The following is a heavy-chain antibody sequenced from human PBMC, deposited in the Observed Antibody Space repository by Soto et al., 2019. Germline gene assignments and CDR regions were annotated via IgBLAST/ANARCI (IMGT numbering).Heavy chain of an antibody. CDR3: ARDAHYYGSGSFDY. CDR1: GGTFSSYA. D-gene: IGHD3-10*01. V-gene: IGHV1-69*06. J-gene: IGHJ4*02. Sequence: SVKVSCKASGGTFSSYAISWVRQAPGQGLEWMGGIIPIFGTANYAQKFQGRVTITADKSTSTAYMELSSLRSEDTAVYYCARDAHYYGSGSFDYWGQGTLVTVSS. CDR2: IIPIFGTA.